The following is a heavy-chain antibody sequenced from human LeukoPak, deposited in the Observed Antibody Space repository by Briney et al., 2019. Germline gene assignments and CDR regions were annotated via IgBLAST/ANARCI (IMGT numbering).Heavy chain of an antibody. Sequence: GASVKVSCKASGYIFTSYGISWVRQAPGQGLEWMGGIIPIFGTANYAQKFQGRVTITADESTSTAYMELSSLRSEDTAVYYCARVSVTTTVVKRSAFIGYGMDVWGQGTTVTVSS. CDR2: IIPIFGTA. CDR1: GYIFTSYG. CDR3: ARVSVTTTVVKRSAFIGYGMDV. D-gene: IGHD4-23*01. V-gene: IGHV1-69*13. J-gene: IGHJ6*02.